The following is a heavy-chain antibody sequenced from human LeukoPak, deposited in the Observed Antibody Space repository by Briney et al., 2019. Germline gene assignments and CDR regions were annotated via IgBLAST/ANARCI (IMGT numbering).Heavy chain of an antibody. D-gene: IGHD3-22*01. V-gene: IGHV1-69*05. CDR2: TIPIFGTA. Sequence: SVKVSCKASGGTFSSYAISWVRQAPGQGLEWMGGTIPIFGTANYAQKFQGRVTITTDESTSTAYMELSSLRSEDTAVYYCAGLSYYYDSSGQYYFDYWGQGTLVTVSS. CDR3: AGLSYYYDSSGQYYFDY. J-gene: IGHJ4*02. CDR1: GGTFSSYA.